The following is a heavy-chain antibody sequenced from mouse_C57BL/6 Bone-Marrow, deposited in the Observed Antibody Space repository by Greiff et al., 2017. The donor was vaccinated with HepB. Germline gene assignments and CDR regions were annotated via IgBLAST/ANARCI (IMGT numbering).Heavy chain of an antibody. J-gene: IGHJ1*03. V-gene: IGHV2-2*01. CDR3: ARTSYYYGSSYRYFDV. Sequence: VQLQESGPGLVQPSQRLSITCTVSGFSFTSYGVHWVRQSPGKGLEWLGVIWSGGSTDYNAAFISRLSISKDNSKSQVFFKMNSLQADDTAIYYCARTSYYYGSSYRYFDVWGTGTTVTVSS. CDR1: GFSFTSYG. D-gene: IGHD1-1*01. CDR2: IWSGGST.